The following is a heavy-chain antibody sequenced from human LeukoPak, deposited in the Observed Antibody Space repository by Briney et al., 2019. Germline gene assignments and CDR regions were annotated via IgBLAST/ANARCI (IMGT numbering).Heavy chain of an antibody. CDR2: MYYSGDT. V-gene: IGHV4-39*01. J-gene: IGHJ4*02. D-gene: IGHD3-22*01. CDR1: GGSISSGPYY. CDR3: ARLRATLTVVVTLFDS. Sequence: PSETLSLTCAVSGGSISSGPYYWGWLRQPPGKGLEWIGSMYYSGDTYYKPSLQSRVTISGDPSKNQFSLKLSSVTAADTAVYYCARLRATLTVVVTLFDSWGQGTLVTVSS.